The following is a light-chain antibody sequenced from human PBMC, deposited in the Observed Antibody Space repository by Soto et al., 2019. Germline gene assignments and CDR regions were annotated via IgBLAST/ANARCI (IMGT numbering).Light chain of an antibody. CDR3: SSFTSSSTWV. Sequence: QSVLTQPASVSGSPGLSITISCTGTSGDIGGYNSVSWYQQHPGKAPKLLIYEVVKRPSGVSNRFSGSKSGNTASLTISGLQADDEADYYCSSFTSSSTWVFGGGTKLTVL. J-gene: IGLJ3*02. CDR2: EVV. V-gene: IGLV2-14*01. CDR1: SGDIGGYNS.